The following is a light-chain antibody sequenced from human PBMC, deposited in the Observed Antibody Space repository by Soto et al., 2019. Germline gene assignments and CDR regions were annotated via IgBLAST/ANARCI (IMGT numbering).Light chain of an antibody. Sequence: QSVLTQSPSASGTPGQRVTISCSGSSSNIGSNYVYWYQQLPGTAPKLLIYRNNQRPSGVPDRFSGSKSGTSASLAISGLRSEDEADYYCAAWDDSLSIDVFGTGTKVTVL. CDR3: AAWDDSLSIDV. CDR1: SSNIGSNY. V-gene: IGLV1-47*01. J-gene: IGLJ1*01. CDR2: RNN.